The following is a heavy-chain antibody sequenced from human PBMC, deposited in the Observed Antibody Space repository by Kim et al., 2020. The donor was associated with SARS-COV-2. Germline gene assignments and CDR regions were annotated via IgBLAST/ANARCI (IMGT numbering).Heavy chain of an antibody. CDR3: ARPSVSRSAIYSFDH. D-gene: IGHD3-10*01. Sequence: GGSLRLSCAVSGFAFSTYGMAWVRQAPGKGLEWVSSVTSGDVTYYADSVKGRFTISRDISKDTLYLQMNSLRDEDTAVYFCARPSVSRSAIYSFDHWGQG. CDR2: VTSGDVT. J-gene: IGHJ4*02. V-gene: IGHV3-23*01. CDR1: GFAFSTYG.